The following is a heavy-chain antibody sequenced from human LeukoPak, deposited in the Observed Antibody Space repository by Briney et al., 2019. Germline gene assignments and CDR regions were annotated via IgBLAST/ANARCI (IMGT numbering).Heavy chain of an antibody. V-gene: IGHV3-23*01. Sequence: SGGSLRLSCAASGFTFSNYAMNWVRQAPGKGLEWVSAISDSGDKTYYADSVKGRFTIARDNSKSTVYLQLNSLRAEDTAVYYCAKDRNDHCGGDCSPPNWFDPWGQGTLVIVSS. CDR3: AKDRNDHCGGDCSPPNWFDP. J-gene: IGHJ5*02. D-gene: IGHD2-21*02. CDR2: ISDSGDKT. CDR1: GFTFSNYA.